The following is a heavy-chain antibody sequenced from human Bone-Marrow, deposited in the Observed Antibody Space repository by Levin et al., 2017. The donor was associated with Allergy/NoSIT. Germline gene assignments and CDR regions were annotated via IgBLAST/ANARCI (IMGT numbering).Heavy chain of an antibody. V-gene: IGHV1-2*06. CDR3: AGGYCSTTSCSMFYDY. CDR2: INPSSGGT. Sequence: ASVKVSCKASGYTFTGYYVHWVRQAPGQGLEWMGRINPSSGGTNYAQKFQGRVTMTGDSSISTAFMELSGLRSDDTAVYYCAGGYCSTTSCSMFYDYWGQGTLVTVSS. D-gene: IGHD2-2*01. CDR1: GYTFTGYY. J-gene: IGHJ4*02.